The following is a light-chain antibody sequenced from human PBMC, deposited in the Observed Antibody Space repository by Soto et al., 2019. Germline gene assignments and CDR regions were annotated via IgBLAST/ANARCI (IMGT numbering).Light chain of an antibody. J-gene: IGKJ4*01. V-gene: IGKV3-20*01. CDR3: QQYGDSPT. CDR2: GAS. Sequence: EIVLTQSPGTLSLSPGERATLSCRASQSVRSSYLAWYQQKPGQAPRLLIYGASSRATGIPDRFSGSGSGADFTLTSSRLEPEDLAVYYCQQYGDSPTFGGGTKVGIK. CDR1: QSVRSSY.